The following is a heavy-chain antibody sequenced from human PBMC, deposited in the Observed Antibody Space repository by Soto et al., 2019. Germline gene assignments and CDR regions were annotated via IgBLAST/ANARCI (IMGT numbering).Heavy chain of an antibody. CDR2: ISPILGTA. CDR3: ARLYYDSSGYHRLRD. V-gene: IGHV1-69*01. J-gene: IGHJ4*02. D-gene: IGHD3-22*01. CDR1: GCTFSSYA. Sequence: VQLVQSGAEVKKPGSSVKVSCKASGCTFSSYAISWVRQAPGQGLEWMGGISPILGTANYAQKFQGRVTITADESTSTAYMELSSLRSEDTAVYYSARLYYDSSGYHRLRDWGQGTLVTVSS.